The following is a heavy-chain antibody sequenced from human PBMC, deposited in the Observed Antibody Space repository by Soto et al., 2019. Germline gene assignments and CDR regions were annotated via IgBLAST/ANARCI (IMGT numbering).Heavy chain of an antibody. V-gene: IGHV3-30*03. J-gene: IGHJ4*02. CDR3: ARSKGIAVAGFDS. D-gene: IGHD6-19*01. CDR1: GFPFSSYA. Sequence: QVQLVESGGGVVHPGRSLRLSCAASGFPFSSYAMHWVRQAPDKGLEWVAVISFDGRNKYYADSMKGRFTISRDNSNNMVYLQMNSLRGEDTALYSCARSKGIAVAGFDSWGQGTLVTVSS. CDR2: ISFDGRNK.